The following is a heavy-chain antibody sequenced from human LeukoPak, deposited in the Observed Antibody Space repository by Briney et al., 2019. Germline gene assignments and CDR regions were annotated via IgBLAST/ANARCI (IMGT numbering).Heavy chain of an antibody. CDR3: ARGDVTLGTTYYYDSSGYYANYYYGMDV. CDR2: INHSGRT. Sequence: SETLSVTCAVYGGSFSGYYWSWIRQPPGKGLEWIGEINHSGRTNYNPSLKSRVTISVDTSKNQFSLKLSSVTAADTAVYYCARGDVTLGTTYYYDSSGYYANYYYGMDVWGQGTTVTVSS. D-gene: IGHD3-22*01. J-gene: IGHJ6*02. CDR1: GGSFSGYY. V-gene: IGHV4-34*01.